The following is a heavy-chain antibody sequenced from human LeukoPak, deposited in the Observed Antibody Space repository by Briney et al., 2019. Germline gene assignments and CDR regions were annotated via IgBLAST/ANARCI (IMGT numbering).Heavy chain of an antibody. D-gene: IGHD2-2*01. CDR1: GGTFSSYA. CDR2: IIPIFGTA. J-gene: IGHJ4*02. CDR3: ARDRDLYCSSTSCYSPFDY. Sequence: SVKVSCKASGGTFSSYAISWVRQAAGQGLEWMGGIIPIFGTANYAQKFQGRVTITADESTSTAYMELSSLRSEDTAVYYCARDRDLYCSSTSCYSPFDYWGQGTLVTVSS. V-gene: IGHV1-69*13.